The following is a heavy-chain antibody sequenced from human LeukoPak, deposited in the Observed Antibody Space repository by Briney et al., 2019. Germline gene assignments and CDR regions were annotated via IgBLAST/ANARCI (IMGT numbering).Heavy chain of an antibody. D-gene: IGHD6-19*01. CDR1: GFSVSSTY. V-gene: IGHV3-66*01. CDR2: IYRGGST. J-gene: IGHJ4*02. Sequence: GGSLRLSCAASGFSVSSTYMSWVRQAPGKGLEWVSVIYRGGSTYYADSVKGRFTISRDNSKNTLYLQMNSLRAEDTAVYYCATSIAVAATDYWGQGTLVTVSS. CDR3: ATSIAVAATDY.